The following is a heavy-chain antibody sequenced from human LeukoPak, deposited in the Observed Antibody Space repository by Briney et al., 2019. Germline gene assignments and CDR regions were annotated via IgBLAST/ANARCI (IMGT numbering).Heavy chain of an antibody. J-gene: IGHJ6*03. CDR1: GYSFTSYW. CDR2: IYPGDFDT. Sequence: GESLKISCKGSGYSFTSYWIGWVRQMPGKGLEWMGIIYPGDFDTRYSPSFQGQVTISADKSISTAYLQWSSLKASDTAMYYCARHVLAVDHFPYYYYMDVWGKGTTVTVSS. D-gene: IGHD3-3*02. V-gene: IGHV5-51*01. CDR3: ARHVLAVDHFPYYYYMDV.